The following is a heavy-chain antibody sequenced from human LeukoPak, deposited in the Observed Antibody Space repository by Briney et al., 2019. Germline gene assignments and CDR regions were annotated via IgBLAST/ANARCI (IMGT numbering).Heavy chain of an antibody. CDR3: ARAPDYYDSSGYHH. CDR1: GGTFSSYA. Sequence: SVKVSCKASGGTFSSYAISWVRQAPGQGLEWMGRIIPILGIASYAQKFQGRVTITADKSTSTAYMELSSLRSEDTAVYYCARAPDYYDSSGYHHWGQGTLVTVSS. CDR2: IIPILGIA. V-gene: IGHV1-69*04. J-gene: IGHJ5*02. D-gene: IGHD3-22*01.